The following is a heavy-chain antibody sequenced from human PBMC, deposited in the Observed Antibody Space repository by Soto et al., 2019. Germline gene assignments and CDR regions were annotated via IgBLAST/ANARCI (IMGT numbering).Heavy chain of an antibody. J-gene: IGHJ6*02. CDR3: ARAAYYYYGMDV. V-gene: IGHV3-33*01. D-gene: IGHD2-2*01. CDR1: GFTFSSYG. CDR2: IWYDGSNK. Sequence: GGSLRLSCAASGFTFSSYGMHWVRQAPGKGLEWVAVIWYDGSNKYYADSVKGRSTISRDNSKNTLYLQMNSLRAEDTAVYYCARAAYYYYGMDVWGQGTTVTVSS.